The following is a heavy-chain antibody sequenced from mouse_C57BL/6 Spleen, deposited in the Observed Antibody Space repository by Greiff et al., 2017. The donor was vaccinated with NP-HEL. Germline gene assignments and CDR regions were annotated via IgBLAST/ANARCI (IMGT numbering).Heavy chain of an antibody. CDR3: ARTGYCYYGSSYEAMDY. CDR2: INPNNGGT. Sequence: EVKLQESGPELVRPGASVKIPCKASGYTFTDYNMDWVKQSHGKSLEWIGDINPNNGGTIYNQKFKGKATLTVDKSSSTAYMELRSLTSEDTAVYYCARTGYCYYGSSYEAMDYWGQGTSVTGSS. CDR1: GYTFTDYN. J-gene: IGHJ4*01. V-gene: IGHV1-18*01. D-gene: IGHD1-1*01.